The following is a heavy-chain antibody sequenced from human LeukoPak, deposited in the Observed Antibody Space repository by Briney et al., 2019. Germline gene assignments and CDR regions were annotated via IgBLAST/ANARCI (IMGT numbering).Heavy chain of an antibody. Sequence: GASVKVSCKASGYTFTSYGISWVRQAPGQGLEWMGWISAYNGNTNYAQKLQGRVTMTTDTSTSTAYMELRSLRSDDTAVYYCARGRIDSSGYYDPYYYYYMDVWGKGTTVTVSS. CDR1: GYTFTSYG. CDR2: ISAYNGNT. D-gene: IGHD3-22*01. V-gene: IGHV1-18*01. CDR3: ARGRIDSSGYYDPYYYYYMDV. J-gene: IGHJ6*03.